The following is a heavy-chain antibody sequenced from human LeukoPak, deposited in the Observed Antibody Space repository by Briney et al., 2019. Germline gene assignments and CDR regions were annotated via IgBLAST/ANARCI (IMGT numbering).Heavy chain of an antibody. CDR3: ARRWGGSYQLDY. CDR2: INPNSGGT. CDR1: GYTFTGYF. J-gene: IGHJ4*02. D-gene: IGHD1-26*01. Sequence: ASVKVSCKASGYTFTGYFMHWVRQAPGQGLEWMGWINPNSGGTNYAQKFQGRVTLTRDTSISTPYMELTSLRSDDTAVYYCARRWGGSYQLDYWGQGTLVTVSS. V-gene: IGHV1-2*02.